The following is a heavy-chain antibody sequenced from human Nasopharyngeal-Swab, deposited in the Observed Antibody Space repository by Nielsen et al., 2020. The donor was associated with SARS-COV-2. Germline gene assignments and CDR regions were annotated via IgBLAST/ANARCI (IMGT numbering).Heavy chain of an antibody. CDR1: GFTFNSYT. CDR3: ARDRIVDTAMVQTLSGFDS. CDR2: IISSSSYI. D-gene: IGHD5-18*01. V-gene: IGHV3-21*01. J-gene: IGHJ4*02. Sequence: GESLKISCVASGFTFNSYTINWVRQAPGKGLEWVASIISSSSYIYYADSVQGRFTISRDNAKNSVFLHMSTLRVEDTAVYYCARDRIVDTAMVQTLSGFDSWGQGTLVTVSS.